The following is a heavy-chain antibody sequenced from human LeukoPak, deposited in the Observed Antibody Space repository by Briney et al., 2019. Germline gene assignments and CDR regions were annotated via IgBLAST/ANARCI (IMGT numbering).Heavy chain of an antibody. Sequence: GGSLRLSCAASGFTVSSNYMSWVRQAPGKGLEWVSVIYSGGSTNYADSVKGRFTISRDNSKNTLYLQMNSLRAEDTAVYYCAASYGVTCEGVYWGQGTLVTVSS. V-gene: IGHV3-66*01. J-gene: IGHJ4*02. D-gene: IGHD4-17*01. CDR1: GFTVSSNY. CDR2: IYSGGST. CDR3: AASYGVTCEGVY.